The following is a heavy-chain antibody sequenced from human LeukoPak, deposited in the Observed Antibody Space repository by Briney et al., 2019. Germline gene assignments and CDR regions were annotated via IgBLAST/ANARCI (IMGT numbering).Heavy chain of an antibody. CDR1: GFTFSNYE. J-gene: IGHJ4*02. Sequence: GGSLRLSCAASGFTFSNYEINWVRQAPGRGLEWISYISGSGTSIYHANSVKGRFTISRDNAKNSVYLQMNSLRAENTAVYYCARETYYGSGSYSDFALDYWGQGTLVTVCS. D-gene: IGHD3-10*01. CDR2: ISGSGTSI. V-gene: IGHV3-48*03. CDR3: ARETYYGSGSYSDFALDY.